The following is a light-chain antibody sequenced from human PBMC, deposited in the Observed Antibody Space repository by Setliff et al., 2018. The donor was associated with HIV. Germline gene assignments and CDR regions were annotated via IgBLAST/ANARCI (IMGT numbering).Light chain of an antibody. CDR1: VLAKKY. CDR3: YSAADNETV. Sequence: ELTQPSSVSVSPGQTARITCSGDVLAKKYARWFQQKPGQAPVLVIYEDNERPSGIPERFSGSSSGTTVTLTISGAQVEDEADYYCYSAADNETVFGTGTKVTVL. J-gene: IGLJ1*01. CDR2: EDN. V-gene: IGLV3-27*01.